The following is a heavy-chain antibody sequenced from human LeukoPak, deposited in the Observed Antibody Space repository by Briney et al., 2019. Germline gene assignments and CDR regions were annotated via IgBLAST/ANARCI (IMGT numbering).Heavy chain of an antibody. CDR2: IWYDGSNK. CDR3: ARVGVATIDPEDYYYYYGMDV. D-gene: IGHD5-12*01. V-gene: IGHV3-33*01. J-gene: IGHJ6*04. Sequence: GRSLRLSCAASGFTFSSYGMHWVRQAPGKGLEWVAVIWYDGSNKYYADSVKGQFTISRDNSKNTLYLQMNSLRAEDTAVYYCARVGVATIDPEDYYYYYGMDVWGKGTTVTVSS. CDR1: GFTFSSYG.